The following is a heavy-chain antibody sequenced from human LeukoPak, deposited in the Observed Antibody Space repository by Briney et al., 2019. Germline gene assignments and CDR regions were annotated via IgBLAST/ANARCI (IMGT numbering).Heavy chain of an antibody. V-gene: IGHV1-2*02. J-gene: IGHJ4*02. Sequence: ASVKVSCKASGYTFTGYYMHWVRQAPGQGLEWMGWINPNSGGTNYAQKFQGRVTMTRDTSISTAYMELSRLRSDDTAVYYCASTLFYGDIHRFDYWGQETLVTVSS. D-gene: IGHD4-17*01. CDR1: GYTFTGYY. CDR2: INPNSGGT. CDR3: ASTLFYGDIHRFDY.